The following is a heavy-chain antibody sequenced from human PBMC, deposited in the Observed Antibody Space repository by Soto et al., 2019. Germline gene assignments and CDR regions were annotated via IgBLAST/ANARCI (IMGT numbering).Heavy chain of an antibody. Sequence: QVQLQQWGAGLLKPSETLSLTCAVYGGSFSGYYWSWIRQPPGKGLEWIGEINHSGSTNYNPSLKSRVTISLDTSKNQFSLKLSSVTAADTAVYYCARGREAVAGTFDYWGQGTLVTVSS. CDR2: INHSGST. CDR1: GGSFSGYY. D-gene: IGHD6-19*01. CDR3: ARGREAVAGTFDY. J-gene: IGHJ4*02. V-gene: IGHV4-34*01.